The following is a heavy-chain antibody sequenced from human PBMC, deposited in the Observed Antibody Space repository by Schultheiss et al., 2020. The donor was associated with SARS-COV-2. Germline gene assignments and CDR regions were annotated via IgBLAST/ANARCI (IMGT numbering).Heavy chain of an antibody. J-gene: IGHJ6*02. V-gene: IGHV1-18*04. CDR3: ASPNYDFWSGYFFQNHYYYGMDV. CDR2: ISAYNGNT. CDR1: GYTFTGYY. D-gene: IGHD3-3*01. Sequence: ASVKVSCKASGYTFTGYYMHWVRQAPGQGLEWMGWISAYNGNTNYAQKLQGRVTMTTDTSTSTAYMELRSLRSDDTAVYYCASPNYDFWSGYFFQNHYYYGMDVWGQGTTVTVSS.